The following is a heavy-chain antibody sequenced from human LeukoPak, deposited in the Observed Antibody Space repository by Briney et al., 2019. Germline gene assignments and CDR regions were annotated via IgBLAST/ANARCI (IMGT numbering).Heavy chain of an antibody. CDR1: GGTFSSYA. J-gene: IGHJ3*02. D-gene: IGHD1-14*01. V-gene: IGHV1-69*05. CDR3: AGGTQSLDAFDI. Sequence: SVKVSCKASGGTFSSYAISWVRQAPGQGLEWMGGIIPIFGTANYAQKFQGRVTITTDGSTSTAYMELSSLRSEDTAVYYCAGGTQSLDAFDIWGQGTMVTVSS. CDR2: IIPIFGTA.